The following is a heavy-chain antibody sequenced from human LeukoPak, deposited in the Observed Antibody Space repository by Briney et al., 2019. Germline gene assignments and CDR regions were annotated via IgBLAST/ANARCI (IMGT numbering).Heavy chain of an antibody. D-gene: IGHD3-10*01. J-gene: IGHJ5*02. V-gene: IGHV3-11*01. Sequence: PGGSLRLSCAASGFTFSDYYMSWIRQAPGKGLEWVSYISSSGSTIYYADSVKGRFTISRDNAKNSLYLQVNSLRAEDTAVYYCARWGDYYGSGSYYNGSQNWFDPWGQGTLVTVSS. CDR3: ARWGDYYGSGSYYNGSQNWFDP. CDR2: ISSSGSTI. CDR1: GFTFSDYY.